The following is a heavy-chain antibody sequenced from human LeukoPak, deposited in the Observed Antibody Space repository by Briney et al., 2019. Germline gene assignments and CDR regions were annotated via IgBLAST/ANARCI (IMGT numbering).Heavy chain of an antibody. J-gene: IGHJ1*01. D-gene: IGHD3-22*01. CDR2: IYYSGST. CDR1: GGSISSSSYY. V-gene: IGHV4-39*01. Sequence: PSETLSLTCTVSGGSISSSSYYWGWIRQPPGKGLEWIGSIYYSGSTYYNPSLKSRVTISVDTSKNQFSLKLSSVTAADTAVYYCASTNIYDSSGYYYDGGAEYFQHWGQGTLVTVSS. CDR3: ASTNIYDSSGYYYDGGAEYFQH.